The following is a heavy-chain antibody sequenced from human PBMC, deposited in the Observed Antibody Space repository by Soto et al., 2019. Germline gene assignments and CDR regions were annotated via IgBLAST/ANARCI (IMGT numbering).Heavy chain of an antibody. CDR3: ASGGLHGYTNGGLSDFHA. D-gene: IGHD5-18*01. CDR2: ISGTDGGA. V-gene: IGHV3-23*01. Sequence: EVHLLESGGGLVQPGGSLRLSCAASELSSSNHAMTWVRQAPGKGLEWVSGISGTDGGAYYADSVKGRFTISRDNSRSTRYLQRNSLRVEDTAVYYCASGGLHGYTNGGLSDFHAWGQGTLVTVSS. J-gene: IGHJ4*02. CDR1: ELSSSNHA.